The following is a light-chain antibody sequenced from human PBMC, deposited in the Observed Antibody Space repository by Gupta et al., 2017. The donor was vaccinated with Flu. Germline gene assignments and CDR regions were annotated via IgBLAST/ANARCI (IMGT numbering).Light chain of an antibody. CDR2: KAS. CDR1: QNIKRW. J-gene: IGKJ4*01. V-gene: IGKV1-5*03. CDR3: QQYDQYPLT. Sequence: DIEMTQSPPTLSAAVGDRVTITCRASQNIKRWLAWYQQKPGNAPRLLIYKASTLEGGVPSRFKGGGSGTEFVLSIADRQPHDVGTYYCQQYDQYPLTFGGGTELEIK.